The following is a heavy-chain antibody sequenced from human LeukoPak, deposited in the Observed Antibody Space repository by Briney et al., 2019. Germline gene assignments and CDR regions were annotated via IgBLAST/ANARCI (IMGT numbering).Heavy chain of an antibody. J-gene: IGHJ6*03. CDR3: AKDISLGRGYFYMDV. V-gene: IGHV3-9*03. CDR2: MSWNGNSI. Sequence: PGGSLRLSCAASGFTFDDYAMHWVRHTPEKGLEWISGMSWNGNSIGYADSVKGRFTISRDNANNSLYLQMNSLRPEDMALYYCAKDISLGRGYFYMDVWGKGTTVTVSS. CDR1: GFTFDDYA. D-gene: IGHD1-26*01.